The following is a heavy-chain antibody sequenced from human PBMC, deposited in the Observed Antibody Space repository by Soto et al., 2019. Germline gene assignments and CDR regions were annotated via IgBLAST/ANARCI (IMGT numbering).Heavy chain of an antibody. CDR1: GGSISSSSYY. V-gene: IGHV4-39*01. Sequence: SETLSLTCTVSGGSISSSSYYWGWIRQPPGKGLEWIGSIYYSGSTYYNPSLKSRVTISVDTSKNQFSLKLSSVTAADTAVYYCACKGITMIVQWTREYYFDYWGQGTLVTVSS. J-gene: IGHJ4*02. D-gene: IGHD3-22*01. CDR3: ACKGITMIVQWTREYYFDY. CDR2: IYYSGST.